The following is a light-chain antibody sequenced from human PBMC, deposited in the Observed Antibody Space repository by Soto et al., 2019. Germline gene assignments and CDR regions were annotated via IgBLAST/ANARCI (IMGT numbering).Light chain of an antibody. J-gene: IGLJ1*01. CDR1: INDVGGYNY. Sequence: QSALTQPASVSGSPGQSITISCTGTINDVGGYNYVSWYQQHPGKAPKLMISEVRNRPSGVSNRFSGSKSGNTASLTISGLQAEDEADYYCSSYTSTTTLGVFGTGTKVTVL. V-gene: IGLV2-14*01. CDR2: EVR. CDR3: SSYTSTTTLGV.